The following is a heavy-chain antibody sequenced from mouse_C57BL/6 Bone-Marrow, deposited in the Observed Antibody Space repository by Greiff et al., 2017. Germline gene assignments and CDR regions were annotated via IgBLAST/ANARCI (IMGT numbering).Heavy chain of an antibody. V-gene: IGHV1-50*01. CDR2: IDPSDSYT. J-gene: IGHJ4*01. CDR1: GYTFTSYW. Sequence: QVQLQQPGAELVKPGASVKLSCKASGYTFTSYWMQWVKQRPGQGLEWIGEIDPSDSYTNYNQKFKGKATLTVDTSSSTAYMQLSSLTSEDSAVYYCAIRVTTRDYYAMDYWGQGTSVTVSS. D-gene: IGHD2-2*01. CDR3: AIRVTTRDYYAMDY.